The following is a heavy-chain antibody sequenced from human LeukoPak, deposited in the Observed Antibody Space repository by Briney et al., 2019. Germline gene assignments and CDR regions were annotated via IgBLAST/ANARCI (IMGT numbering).Heavy chain of an antibody. CDR1: GGSISSYY. CDR2: IYYSGGT. V-gene: IGHV4-59*01. Sequence: PSETLSLTCTVSGGSISSYYWSWIRQPPGKGLEVIGYIYYSGGTNYNPSLKSRVTISVDPSKNQFSLKLSSVTAVDTAVYYCARDPLFDFWGQGTLVTVYS. J-gene: IGHJ4*02. CDR3: ARDPLFDF.